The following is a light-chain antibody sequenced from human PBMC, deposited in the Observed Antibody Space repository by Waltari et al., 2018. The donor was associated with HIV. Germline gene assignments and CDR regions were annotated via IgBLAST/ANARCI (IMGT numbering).Light chain of an antibody. CDR2: LGS. Sequence: DLVMTQSTLSLPVTPGEPASLSCGSSQSLLNSNGFNSLDWYLQKPGQSPRLLIYLGSTRAPGVPDRFSGSGSGTDFTLKISRVEAEDVGVYYCMQALQTPLITFGQGTRLEIK. CDR1: QSLLNSNGFNS. CDR3: MQALQTPLIT. J-gene: IGKJ5*01. V-gene: IGKV2-28*01.